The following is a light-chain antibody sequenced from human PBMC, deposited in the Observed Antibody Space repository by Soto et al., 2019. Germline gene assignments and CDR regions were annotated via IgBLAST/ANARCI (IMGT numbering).Light chain of an antibody. CDR1: SSDVGGYNY. Sequence: QSVLTQPRSVSGSPGQSVTISCTGTSSDVGGYNYVSWYQQHPGKAPKLMIYDVSKRPSGVPDRFSGSKSGNTASLTISELQAEDEADYYCCSYAGSYTLGVFGTGTKVTVL. V-gene: IGLV2-11*01. CDR3: CSYAGSYTLGV. CDR2: DVS. J-gene: IGLJ1*01.